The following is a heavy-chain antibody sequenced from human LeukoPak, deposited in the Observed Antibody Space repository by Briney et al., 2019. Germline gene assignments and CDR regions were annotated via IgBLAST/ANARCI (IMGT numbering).Heavy chain of an antibody. CDR3: ARDLGRQLLPGGAFDI. CDR2: ISSNGGST. Sequence: GSLRLSCAASGFTFSSYAMHWVRQAPGKGLEYVSAISSNGGSTYYANSVKGRFTISRDNSKNTLYLQMGSLRAEDMAVYYCARDLGRQLLPGGAFDIWGQGTMVTVSS. CDR1: GFTFSSYA. J-gene: IGHJ3*02. D-gene: IGHD2-2*01. V-gene: IGHV3-64*01.